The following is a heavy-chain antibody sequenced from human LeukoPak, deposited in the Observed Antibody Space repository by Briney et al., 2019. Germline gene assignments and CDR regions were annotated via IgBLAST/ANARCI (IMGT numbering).Heavy chain of an antibody. D-gene: IGHD5-18*01. J-gene: IGHJ6*02. CDR1: GFTFSSYS. V-gene: IGHV3-21*01. CDR2: IGSSSSYI. CDR3: ARDLGGDTAMVSYYYGMDV. Sequence: PGGSLRLSCAASGFTFSSYSMNWVRQAPGKGLEWVSSIGSSSSYIYYADSVKGRFTISRDNAKNSLYPQMNSLRAEDTAVYYCARDLGGDTAMVSYYYGMDVWGQGTTVTVSS.